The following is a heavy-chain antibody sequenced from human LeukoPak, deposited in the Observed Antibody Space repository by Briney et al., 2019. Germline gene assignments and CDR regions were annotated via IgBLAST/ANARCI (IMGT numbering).Heavy chain of an antibody. CDR1: GFTFSSYG. Sequence: GGSLRLSCAASGFTFSSYGMHWVRQAPGKGLEWVAVIWYDGSNKYYADSVKGRFTISRDNSKNTLYLRMNSLRAEDTAVYYCARGDSSGYYYVSDAFDIWGQGTMVTVSS. V-gene: IGHV3-33*08. CDR3: ARGDSSGYYYVSDAFDI. CDR2: IWYDGSNK. J-gene: IGHJ3*02. D-gene: IGHD3-22*01.